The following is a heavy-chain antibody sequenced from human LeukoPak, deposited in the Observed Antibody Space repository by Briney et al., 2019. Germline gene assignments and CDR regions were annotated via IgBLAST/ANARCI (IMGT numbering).Heavy chain of an antibody. Sequence: GGSLRLSCAASGFTFSSYWMHWVRQAPGKELVWVSRINSDGSSTSYADSVKGRFTISRDNAKNTLYLQMNSLRAEDTAVYYCARDEGKRYFDWLGLDYWGQGTLVTVSS. J-gene: IGHJ4*02. V-gene: IGHV3-74*01. D-gene: IGHD3-9*01. CDR2: INSDGSST. CDR3: ARDEGKRYFDWLGLDY. CDR1: GFTFSSYW.